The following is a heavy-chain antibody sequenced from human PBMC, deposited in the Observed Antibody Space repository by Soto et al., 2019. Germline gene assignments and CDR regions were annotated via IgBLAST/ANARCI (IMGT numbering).Heavy chain of an antibody. Sequence: EVQLVESGGGLVQPGGSLRLSCAASGFTFSSYSMNWVRQAPGKGLEWVSYISSSSSTIYYADSVKGRFTISRDNAKNSLYLQMNSLRAEDTAVYYCASMSGSGYSHYYYYYMDVWGKGTTVTVSS. V-gene: IGHV3-48*01. CDR3: ASMSGSGYSHYYYYYMDV. J-gene: IGHJ6*03. CDR1: GFTFSSYS. CDR2: ISSSSSTI. D-gene: IGHD3-3*01.